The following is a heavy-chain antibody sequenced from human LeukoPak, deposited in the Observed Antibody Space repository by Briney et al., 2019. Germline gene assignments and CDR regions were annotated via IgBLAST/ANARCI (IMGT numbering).Heavy chain of an antibody. CDR2: ISYDGTNK. J-gene: IGHJ4*02. D-gene: IGHD2-21*01. CDR3: AKEEGVMAIAGSPSGY. V-gene: IGHV3-30*18. Sequence: GGSLRLSCAASGFTFSNYGIHWVRQAPGKGLEWVAIISYDGTNKYYADSVKGRFTISRDNSKNTQYLQMNSLRAEDTAMHYCAKEEGVMAIAGSPSGYWGQGTLSPSPQ. CDR1: GFTFSNYG.